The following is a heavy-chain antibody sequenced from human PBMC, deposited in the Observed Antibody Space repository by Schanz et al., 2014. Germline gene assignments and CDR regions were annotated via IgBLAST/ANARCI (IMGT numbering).Heavy chain of an antibody. CDR2: ISGDHRNT. CDR1: EFTFSTDA. CDR3: AKDAPYPFDL. J-gene: IGHJ2*01. Sequence: DVHLLESGGGLVQPGGSLRLSCAASEFTFSTDAMSWVRQAPGKGLEWVSSISGDHRNTFYADSVKGRFTISRDNSKNTLYLQMNSLRAEDTAIYYCAKDAPYPFDLWGRGTLSTVSS. V-gene: IGHV3-23*01.